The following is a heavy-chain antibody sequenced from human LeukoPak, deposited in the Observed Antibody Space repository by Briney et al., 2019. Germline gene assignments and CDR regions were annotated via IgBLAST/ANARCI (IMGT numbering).Heavy chain of an antibody. J-gene: IGHJ4*02. D-gene: IGHD2-15*01. Sequence: GGSLRVSCAASGFTFSSYSMNWVRQAPGKGLEWVSSINSSNSYTYYAGSVKGRFTISRDKAKNSLYLQMNSLRAEDTAGYYCAREFSGKTRELHDYWGQGTLVTVSS. CDR2: INSSNSYT. CDR1: GFTFSSYS. V-gene: IGHV3-21*01. CDR3: AREFSGKTRELHDY.